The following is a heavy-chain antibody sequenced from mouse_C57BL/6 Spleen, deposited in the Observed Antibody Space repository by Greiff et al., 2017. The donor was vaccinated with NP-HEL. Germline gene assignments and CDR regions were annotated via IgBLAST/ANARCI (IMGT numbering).Heavy chain of an antibody. V-gene: IGHV1-82*01. J-gene: IGHJ4*01. CDR1: GYAFSSSW. CDR3: ARDGSSGFYYAMDY. D-gene: IGHD1-1*01. Sequence: VKLQQSGPELVKPGASVKISCKASGYAFSSSWMNWVKQRPGKGLEWIGRIYPGDGDTNYNGKFKGKATLTADKSSSTAYMQLSSLTSEDSAVYFCARDGSSGFYYAMDYWGQGTSVTVSS. CDR2: IYPGDGDT.